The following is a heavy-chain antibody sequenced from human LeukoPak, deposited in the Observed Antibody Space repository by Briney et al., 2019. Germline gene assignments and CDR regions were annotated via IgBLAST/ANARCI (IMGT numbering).Heavy chain of an antibody. CDR3: AAIVATINLYYFDY. J-gene: IGHJ4*02. CDR1: GGTFSSYA. V-gene: IGHV1-69*13. Sequence: ASVKVSCKASGGTFSSYAISWVRQAPGQGLEWMGGIIPIFGTANYAQKFQGRVTITADESTSTAYMELSSLRSEDTAVYYCAAIVATINLYYFDYWGQGTLVTVSS. CDR2: IIPIFGTA. D-gene: IGHD5-12*01.